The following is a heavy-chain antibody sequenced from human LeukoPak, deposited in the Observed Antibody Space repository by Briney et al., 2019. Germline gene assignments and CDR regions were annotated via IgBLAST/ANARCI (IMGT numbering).Heavy chain of an antibody. CDR2: INPSGGST. V-gene: IGHV1-46*01. CDR3: ATNPHSGSYNLDDAFDI. CDR1: GYTFTSYY. J-gene: IGHJ3*02. Sequence: GASVKVSCKASGYTFTSYYMHWVRQAPGQGLEWMGIINPSGGSTSYAQKFQGRVTMTRDTSTSTVYMELSSLRSEDTAVYYCATNPHSGSYNLDDAFDIWGQGTMVTVSS. D-gene: IGHD1-26*01.